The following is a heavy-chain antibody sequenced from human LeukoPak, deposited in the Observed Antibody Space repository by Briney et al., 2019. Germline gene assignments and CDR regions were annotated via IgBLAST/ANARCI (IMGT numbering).Heavy chain of an antibody. CDR1: GYTFTGYY. Sequence: ASVKVSCKASGYTFTGYYMHWVRQAPGQGLEWMGWINPNSGGTNYAQKFQGRVTMTRDTSISTAYMELSRLSSDDTAVYYCARHGGYSYGPSWFDPWGQGTLVTVSS. J-gene: IGHJ5*02. D-gene: IGHD5-18*01. V-gene: IGHV1-2*02. CDR3: ARHGGYSYGPSWFDP. CDR2: INPNSGGT.